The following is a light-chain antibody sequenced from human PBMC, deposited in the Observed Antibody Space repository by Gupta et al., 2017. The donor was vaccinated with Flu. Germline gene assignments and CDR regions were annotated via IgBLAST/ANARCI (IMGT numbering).Light chain of an antibody. Sequence: SYVLTQPPSVSVAPGQPARMTCGGNNIGSKSVHWYQQKPGQAPVLVVYDDSDRPSGIPELFSGSNSESTATLTISRVEAGDEADYYCQVWDSGRDHPAVFGGGTKLTVL. CDR1: NIGSKS. CDR3: QVWDSGRDHPAV. V-gene: IGLV3-21*02. J-gene: IGLJ2*01. CDR2: DDS.